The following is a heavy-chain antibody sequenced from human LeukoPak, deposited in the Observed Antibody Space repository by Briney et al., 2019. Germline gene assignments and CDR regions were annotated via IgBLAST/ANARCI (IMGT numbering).Heavy chain of an antibody. Sequence: GGSLRLSCAASGFNFSIYSMIWVRQAPGKGLEWVSSISSSGGTIYYADSVKGRFTISRDNAKNSLYLQMNSMRAEDTAVYYCARDRARYCSGGSCYPDYWGQGTLVTVSS. CDR3: ARDRARYCSGGSCYPDY. CDR1: GFNFSIYS. J-gene: IGHJ4*02. V-gene: IGHV3-21*04. D-gene: IGHD2-15*01. CDR2: ISSSGGTI.